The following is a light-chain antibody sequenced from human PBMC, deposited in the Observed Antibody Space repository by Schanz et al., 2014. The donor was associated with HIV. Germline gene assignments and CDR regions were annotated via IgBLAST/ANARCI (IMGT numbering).Light chain of an antibody. CDR3: QYFGNPGGT. V-gene: IGKV3-20*01. CDR2: GGT. Sequence: PGERVTLSCRTTQIISTSLAWYQQRPGQPPRLLIYGGTSRAAGIPDRFSGTGSGTEFTLTINRLEPEDFAVYYCQYFGNPGGTFGGGTKVEIK. CDR1: QIISTS. J-gene: IGKJ4*01.